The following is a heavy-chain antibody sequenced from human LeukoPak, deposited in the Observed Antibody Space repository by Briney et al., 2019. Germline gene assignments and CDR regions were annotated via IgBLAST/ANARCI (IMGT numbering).Heavy chain of an antibody. CDR2: IWYDGSKE. CDR3: ARVTCSGGSCYVGLGIDY. D-gene: IGHD2-15*01. J-gene: IGHJ4*02. V-gene: IGHV3-33*01. Sequence: GGSLRLSCAASGFTFSHYGMHWVRKAPGKGLEWVAIIWYDGSKEYYEDSVKGRFTISRDNSKNTLYLQMNSLRAEDTAVYYCARVTCSGGSCYVGLGIDYWGQGTLVTVSS. CDR1: GFTFSHYG.